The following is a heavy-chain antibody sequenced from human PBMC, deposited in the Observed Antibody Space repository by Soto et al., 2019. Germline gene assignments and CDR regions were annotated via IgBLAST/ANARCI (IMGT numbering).Heavy chain of an antibody. V-gene: IGHV1-18*04. Sequence: SVKVSCNASGYTFTSYGISWVRQAPVQGLEWMGWISAYNGNTNYAQKLQGRVTMTTDTSTSTAYMELRSLRSDDTAVYYCAREWLAYRYGYDWFDPWGQGTLVTVSS. CDR1: GYTFTSYG. D-gene: IGHD5-18*01. CDR3: AREWLAYRYGYDWFDP. J-gene: IGHJ5*02. CDR2: ISAYNGNT.